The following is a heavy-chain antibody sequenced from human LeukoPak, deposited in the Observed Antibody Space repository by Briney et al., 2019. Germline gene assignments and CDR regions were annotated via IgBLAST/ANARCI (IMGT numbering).Heavy chain of an antibody. V-gene: IGHV5-51*01. Sequence: GESLKISCHGPGYIFTSFWIGWVRQMPGQGLEWMGIGFPGDSDTRYSPSFQGQVTISADKSLSTAYFQWRSLKASDTAMYHCARGTGERLNSGRGPFDLWGQGTMVIVSS. D-gene: IGHD7-27*01. CDR1: GYIFTSFW. J-gene: IGHJ3*01. CDR2: GFPGDSDT. CDR3: ARGTGERLNSGRGPFDL.